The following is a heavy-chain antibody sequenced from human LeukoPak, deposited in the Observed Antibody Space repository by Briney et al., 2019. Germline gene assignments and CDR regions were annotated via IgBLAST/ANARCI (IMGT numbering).Heavy chain of an antibody. J-gene: IGHJ5*02. CDR2: ISSSGGST. CDR1: EFTFSSYA. V-gene: IGHV3-23*01. CDR3: AREERLWFGEFRNWFDP. D-gene: IGHD3-10*01. Sequence: GGSLRLSCAASEFTFSSYAMSWVRQAPGKGLEWVSVISSSGGSTYYADSVKGRFTVSRDNSKNTLYLQMNSLRAEDTAVYYCAREERLWFGEFRNWFDPWGQGTLVTVSS.